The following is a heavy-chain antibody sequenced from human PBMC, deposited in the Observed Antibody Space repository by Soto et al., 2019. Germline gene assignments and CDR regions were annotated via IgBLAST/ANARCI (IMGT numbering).Heavy chain of an antibody. V-gene: IGHV3-33*01. Sequence: QVQLVESGGGVVQPGRSLRLSCAASGFTFSSYGMHWVRQAPGKGLEWVAVIWYDGSNKYYADSVKGRFTISRDNSKNTLYLQMNSLRAEDTAVYYCARDGRYCGGDCYSYYDYNGMDVW. CDR1: GFTFSSYG. CDR2: IWYDGSNK. J-gene: IGHJ6*01. D-gene: IGHD2-21*02. CDR3: ARDGRYCGGDCYSYYDYNGMDV.